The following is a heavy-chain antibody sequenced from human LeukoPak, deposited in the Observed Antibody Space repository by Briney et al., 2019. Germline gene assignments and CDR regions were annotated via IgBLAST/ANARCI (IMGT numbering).Heavy chain of an antibody. V-gene: IGHV4-31*03. CDR1: GVSMSSGGNY. CDR3: ARTGARYFDF. J-gene: IGHJ4*02. Sequence: SQALSLTCTVSGVSMSSGGNYWSWIRQHPGKGLEWIGYIYYSGTTQYNPSFKSRITISVDASKNQFSLRLSSVTVADTAVYFCARTGARYFDFWGRGTLVTVSS. CDR2: IYYSGTT. D-gene: IGHD1-14*01.